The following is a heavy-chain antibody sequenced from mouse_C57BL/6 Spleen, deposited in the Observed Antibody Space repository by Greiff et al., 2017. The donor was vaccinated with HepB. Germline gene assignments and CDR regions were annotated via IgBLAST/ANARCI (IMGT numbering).Heavy chain of an antibody. CDR1: GFTFSDYG. Sequence: DVHLVESGGGLVKPGGSLKLSCAASGFTFSDYGMHWVRQAPEKGLEWVAYISSGSSTIFYADTVKGRFTISRDNAKNTLFLQMTSLRSEDTAMYYCARGNYGPWFAYWGQGTLVTVSA. CDR2: ISSGSSTI. D-gene: IGHD1-1*02. J-gene: IGHJ3*01. CDR3: ARGNYGPWFAY. V-gene: IGHV5-17*01.